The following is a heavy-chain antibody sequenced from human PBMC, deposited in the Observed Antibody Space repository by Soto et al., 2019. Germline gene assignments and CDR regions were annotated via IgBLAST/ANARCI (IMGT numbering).Heavy chain of an antibody. CDR3: ARQGSWPYYYYGLDV. CDR2: ISTYNGDT. Sequence: QVQLVQSGPEVKKPGASVKVSCEASGYTFTTSGISWVRQAPGQGLEWMGWISTYNGDTNSAQKFQGRVTMTADTSTGTVYMELMSLKSDDTAVYYCARQGSWPYYYYGLDVCGQGTTVTVSS. CDR1: GYTFTTSG. V-gene: IGHV1-18*01. J-gene: IGHJ6*02. D-gene: IGHD1-26*01.